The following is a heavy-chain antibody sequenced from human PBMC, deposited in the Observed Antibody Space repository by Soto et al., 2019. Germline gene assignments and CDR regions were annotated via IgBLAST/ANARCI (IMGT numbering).Heavy chain of an antibody. CDR3: AREGSYSAYNFAHGIQLWSFDF. J-gene: IGHJ4*02. CDR1: GGSISTYY. D-gene: IGHD5-12*01. V-gene: IGHV4-4*07. CDR2: IFSSGST. Sequence: SETLSLTCTVSGGSISTYYWSWIRQPPGKGLEWIGRIFSSGSTSFNPSLESRVAMSVGTSKNHFSLNLSSVTAADMAVYYCAREGSYSAYNFAHGIQLWSFDFWGQGALVTVS.